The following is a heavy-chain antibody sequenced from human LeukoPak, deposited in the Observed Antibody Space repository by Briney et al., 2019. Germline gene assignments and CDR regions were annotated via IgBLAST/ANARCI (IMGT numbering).Heavy chain of an antibody. CDR1: GYTFTSYD. D-gene: IGHD3-3*01. V-gene: IGHV1-8*01. CDR2: MNPNSGNT. CDR3: ARGSDDFWSGQNWFDP. J-gene: IGHJ5*02. Sequence: GASVKVSCKASGYTFTSYDINWVRRATGQGLEWMGWMNPNSGNTGYAQKFQGRVTMTRNTSISTAYMELSSLRSEDTAVYYCARGSDDFWSGQNWFDPWGQGTLVTVSS.